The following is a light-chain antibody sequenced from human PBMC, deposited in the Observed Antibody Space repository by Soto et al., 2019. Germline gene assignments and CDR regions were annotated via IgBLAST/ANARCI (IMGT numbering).Light chain of an antibody. CDR2: EVS. CDR3: SSYTSSSTVGL. CDR1: SSDVGDYKY. V-gene: IGLV2-14*01. J-gene: IGLJ2*01. Sequence: QSALTQPASVSGSPGQSITISCTGTSSDVGDYKYVSWYQQYPGKAPKLIIYEVSNRPSGVSNRFSGSKSGNTASLTISGLQAEDEAEYYCSSYTSSSTVGLFGGGTKVTVL.